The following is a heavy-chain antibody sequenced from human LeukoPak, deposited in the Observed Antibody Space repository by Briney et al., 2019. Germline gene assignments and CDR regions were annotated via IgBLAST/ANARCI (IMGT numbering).Heavy chain of an antibody. CDR3: ARGDPLRYFDWLNWFDP. CDR2: INSDGSST. Sequence: GGSLRLSCAASGFTFSSYWMHWVRQAPGKGLVWASRINSDGSSTSYADSVKGRFTISRDNAKNTLYLQMNSLRAEDTAVYYCARGDPLRYFDWLNWFDPWGQGTLVTVSS. V-gene: IGHV3-74*01. J-gene: IGHJ5*02. D-gene: IGHD3-9*01. CDR1: GFTFSSYW.